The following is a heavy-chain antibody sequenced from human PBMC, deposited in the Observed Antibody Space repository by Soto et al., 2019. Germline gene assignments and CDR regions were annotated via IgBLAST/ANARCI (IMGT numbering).Heavy chain of an antibody. D-gene: IGHD3-10*01. CDR3: VREFNSESYYRARPTKSWAFDI. V-gene: IGHV1-3*01. CDR1: GYTFTSYA. Sequence: ASVKVSCKASGYTFTSYAMHWVRQAPGQRLEWMGWINAGNGNTKYSQKFQGRVTITRDTSASTAYMELSSLRAEDTAVYFCVREFNSESYYRARPTKSWAFDIWGQGTMVTVSS. J-gene: IGHJ3*02. CDR2: INAGNGNT.